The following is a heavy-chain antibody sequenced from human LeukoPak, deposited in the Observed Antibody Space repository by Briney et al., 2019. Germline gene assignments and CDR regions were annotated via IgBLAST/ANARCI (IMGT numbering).Heavy chain of an antibody. V-gene: IGHV4-4*02. CDR2: IYHSGNT. D-gene: IGHD3-10*01. CDR1: GGSISSSNW. CDR3: AREVRFSMVRGEIDC. J-gene: IGHJ4*02. Sequence: SETLSLTCAVSGGSISSSNWWSWVRQPPGKGLEWIGEIYHSGNTNYNPSLKSRVTISIDKSKNQFSLKLSSVTAADTAVYYCAREVRFSMVRGEIDCWGQGTLVTVSS.